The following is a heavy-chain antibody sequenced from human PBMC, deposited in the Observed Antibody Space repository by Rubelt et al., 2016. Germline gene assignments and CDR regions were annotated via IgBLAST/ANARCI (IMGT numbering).Heavy chain of an antibody. CDR3: ATDLNWENY. J-gene: IGHJ4*02. CDR2: VSGGGGRT. Sequence: QAPGRGLEWVSAVSGGGGRTYYPDSVRGRFTISRDNSKNTLFLQMNSLRAEDTALYYCATDLNWENYWGQGTLVTVSS. V-gene: IGHV3-23*01. D-gene: IGHD7-27*01.